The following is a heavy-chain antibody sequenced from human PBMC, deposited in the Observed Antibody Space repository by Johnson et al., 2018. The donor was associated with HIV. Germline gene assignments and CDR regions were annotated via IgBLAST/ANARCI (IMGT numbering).Heavy chain of an antibody. V-gene: IGHV3-30*04. CDR2: ISYDGSNK. CDR3: ARDVGYSSSSFGAFDI. D-gene: IGHD6-6*01. CDR1: GFTFSSYA. J-gene: IGHJ3*02. Sequence: QVQLVESGGGVVQPGRSLRLSCAASGFTFSSYAMHWVRQAPGKGLEWVAVISYDGSNKYYADSVKGRFTISRDNSKNTLYLQMNSLRAEDTAVYYCARDVGYSSSSFGAFDIWGQGTMVTVSS.